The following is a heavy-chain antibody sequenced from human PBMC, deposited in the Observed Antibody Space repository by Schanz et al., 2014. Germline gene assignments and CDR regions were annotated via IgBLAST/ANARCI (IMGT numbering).Heavy chain of an antibody. CDR2: VFPNGLT. V-gene: IGHV4-61*02. Sequence: QVQLQESGPGLVKPSQTLSLTCTVSGGSIRSGTYYWSWIRQPAGKALEWVGRVFPNGLTNYNPPLKRRATISLDTSKTQFSLTLTSLTAADTAVYYCARDTTWRLDLWGRGTLVTVSS. CDR1: GGSIRSGTYY. D-gene: IGHD1-1*01. J-gene: IGHJ2*01. CDR3: ARDTTWRLDL.